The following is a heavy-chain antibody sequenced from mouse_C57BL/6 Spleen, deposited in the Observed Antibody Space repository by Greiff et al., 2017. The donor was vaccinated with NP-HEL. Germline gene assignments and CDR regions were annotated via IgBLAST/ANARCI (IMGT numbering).Heavy chain of an antibody. D-gene: IGHD1-1*01. CDR2: IDPSDSYT. V-gene: IGHV1-50*01. Sequence: VQLQQPGAELVKPGASVKLSCKASGYTFTSYWMQWVKQRPGQGLEWIGEIDPSDSYTNYNQKFKGKATLTVDTSSSTAYMQLSSLTSEDSAVYYCARNYGSSYWDFDVWGTGTTVTVSS. CDR3: ARNYGSSYWDFDV. CDR1: GYTFTSYW. J-gene: IGHJ1*03.